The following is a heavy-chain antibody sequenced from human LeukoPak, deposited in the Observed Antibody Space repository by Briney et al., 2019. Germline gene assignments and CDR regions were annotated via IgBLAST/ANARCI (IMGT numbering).Heavy chain of an antibody. CDR1: GFTFNNYN. D-gene: IGHD3-22*01. CDR2: ISSSSDCI. CDR3: ARQKYYYDSSGYGAFDY. Sequence: GGSLRLSCAASGFTFNNYNMNWVRQAPGKGLEWVSSISSSSDCIYYADSVKGRFTISRDNAKNSLYLQMSSLRAEDTAVYYCARQKYYYDSSGYGAFDYWGQGTLVTVSS. J-gene: IGHJ4*02. V-gene: IGHV3-21*01.